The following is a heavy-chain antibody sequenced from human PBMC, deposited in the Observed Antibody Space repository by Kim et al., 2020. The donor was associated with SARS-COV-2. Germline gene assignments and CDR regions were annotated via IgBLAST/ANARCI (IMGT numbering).Heavy chain of an antibody. J-gene: IGHJ6*02. D-gene: IGHD3-3*01. V-gene: IGHV1-69*13. CDR2: IIPIFGTA. CDR1: GGTFSSYA. Sequence: SVKVSCKASGGTFSSYAISWVRQAPGQGLEWMGGIIPIFGTANYAQKFQGRVTITADESTSTAYMELSSLRSEDTAVYYCATPITIFGVVITVPDYYYGMDVWGQGTTVTVSS. CDR3: ATPITIFGVVITVPDYYYGMDV.